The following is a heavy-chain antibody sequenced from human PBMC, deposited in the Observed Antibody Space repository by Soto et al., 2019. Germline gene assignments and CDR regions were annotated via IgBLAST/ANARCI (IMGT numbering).Heavy chain of an antibody. CDR2: IYYSGST. Sequence: SETLSLTCTVSGGSISSYYWSWIRQPPGKGLEWIGYIYYSGSTNYNPSLKSRVTISVDTSKNQFSLKLSSVTAADTAVYYCAAYQLLPKNWFDPWGQGTLVTVSS. V-gene: IGHV4-59*01. CDR3: AAYQLLPKNWFDP. D-gene: IGHD2-2*01. J-gene: IGHJ5*02. CDR1: GGSISSYY.